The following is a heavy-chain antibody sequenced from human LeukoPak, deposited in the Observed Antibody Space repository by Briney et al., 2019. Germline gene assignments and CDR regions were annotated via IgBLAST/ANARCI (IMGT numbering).Heavy chain of an antibody. D-gene: IGHD1-26*01. CDR2: INPSGGST. Sequence: ASVKVSCKASGYTFTNSYIHWVRQAPGQGLEWMGIINPSGGSTSYAQKFQGRVTMTRDTSTSTVYMELSSLRSEDTAVYYCARASEWRATWDYWGQGTLVTVSS. CDR3: ARASEWRATWDY. CDR1: GYTFTNSY. V-gene: IGHV1-46*01. J-gene: IGHJ4*02.